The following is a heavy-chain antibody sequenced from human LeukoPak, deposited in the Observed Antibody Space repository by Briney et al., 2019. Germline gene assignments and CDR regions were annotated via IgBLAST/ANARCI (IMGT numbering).Heavy chain of an antibody. CDR3: AKRKGGLRDPDY. J-gene: IGHJ4*02. CDR1: GFTFSSYA. V-gene: IGHV3-23*01. CDR2: ISGRGDRT. D-gene: IGHD3-16*01. Sequence: GGSLRLSCAASGFTFSSYAMSWVRQAPGKWLEWVSAISGRGDRTYYADSVKGRFTISRDNSKNTLYLQMNSLRAEDTAVYYCAKRKGGLRDPDYWGQGTLVTVSS.